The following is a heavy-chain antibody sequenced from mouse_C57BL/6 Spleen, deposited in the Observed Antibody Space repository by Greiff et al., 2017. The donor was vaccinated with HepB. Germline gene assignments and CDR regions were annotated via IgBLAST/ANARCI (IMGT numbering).Heavy chain of an antibody. CDR1: GYTFTSYW. CDR2: IDPSDSYT. J-gene: IGHJ1*03. V-gene: IGHV1-69*01. Sequence: QVQLQQPGAELVMPGASVKLSCKASGYTFTSYWMHWVKQRPGQGLEWIGEIDPSDSYTNYNQKFKGKSTLTVDKSSSTAYMQLSSLTSEDSAVYYCARGVGSSYGWYFDVWGTGTTVTVSS. CDR3: ARGVGSSYGWYFDV. D-gene: IGHD1-1*01.